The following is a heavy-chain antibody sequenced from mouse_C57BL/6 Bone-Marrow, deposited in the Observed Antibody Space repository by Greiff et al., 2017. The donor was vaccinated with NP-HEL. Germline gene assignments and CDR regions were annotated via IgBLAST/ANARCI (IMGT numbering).Heavy chain of an antibody. J-gene: IGHJ3*01. Sequence: EVQLVESGPGLVKPSQSLSLTCSVTGYSITSGYYWNWIRQFPGDKLEWMGYISYDGSNNYNPSLKNRISITRDTSKNQFFLKLNSVTTEDTATYYCARETRFAYWGQGTLVTVSA. V-gene: IGHV3-6*01. CDR3: ARETRFAY. CDR2: ISYDGSN. CDR1: GYSITSGYY.